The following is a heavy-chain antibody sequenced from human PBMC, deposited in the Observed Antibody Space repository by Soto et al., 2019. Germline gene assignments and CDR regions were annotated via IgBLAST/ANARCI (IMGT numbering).Heavy chain of an antibody. CDR3: ARGWNARFDY. J-gene: IGHJ4*02. Sequence: SETLSLTCAVYGGTFSGYYWSWIRQPPGKGLEWIGEINHSGSTNYNPSLKSRVTISVDTSKNQFSLKLSSVTAADTAVYYCARGWNARFDYWGQGTLVTVSS. V-gene: IGHV4-34*01. D-gene: IGHD1-1*01. CDR2: INHSGST. CDR1: GGTFSGYY.